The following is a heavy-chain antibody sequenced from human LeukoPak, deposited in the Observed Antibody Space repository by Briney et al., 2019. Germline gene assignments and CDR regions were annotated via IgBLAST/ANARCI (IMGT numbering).Heavy chain of an antibody. CDR3: ARARVTMIRGERVLDY. CDR1: GDSVSSVSYY. CDR2: IYYSGST. J-gene: IGHJ4*02. Sequence: SETLSLTCTVSGDSVSSVSYYWSWVRQPPGTGPDWIGYIYYSGSTNYNLSFKSRATMSIDTSKNQFSLKLSSVTAADTTVYYCARARVTMIRGERVLDYWGQGTLVTVSS. V-gene: IGHV4-61*01. D-gene: IGHD3-10*01.